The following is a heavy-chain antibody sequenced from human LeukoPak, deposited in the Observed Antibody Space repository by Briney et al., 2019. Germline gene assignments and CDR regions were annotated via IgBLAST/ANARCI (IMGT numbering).Heavy chain of an antibody. V-gene: IGHV3-9*01. CDR2: LSWNSGGI. J-gene: IGHJ4*02. CDR1: GFTFDVYA. Sequence: SLSLTCAVSGFTFDVYAMHGVRQAPGKGVEWVSGLSWNSGGIPYADPVKGRFTHYRHNAKNALYLQMNSLSAEDTALYYCAKAKYRSMGGYLDRWGQGALVAV. D-gene: IGHD1-26*01. CDR3: AKAKYRSMGGYLDR.